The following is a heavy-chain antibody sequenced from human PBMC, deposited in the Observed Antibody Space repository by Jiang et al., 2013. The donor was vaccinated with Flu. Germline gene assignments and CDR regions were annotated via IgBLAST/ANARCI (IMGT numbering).Heavy chain of an antibody. CDR2: IDWDDDK. V-gene: IGHV2-70*04. CDR3: ARMFGGGYSYGYYFDY. J-gene: IGHJ4*01. Sequence: KPTQTLTLTCTFSGFSLSTRGMRVSWIRQPPGKALEWLARIDWDDDKFYSTSLKTRLTISKDTSNQVVLTMTNMDPVDTATYYCARMFGGGYSYGYYFDYWGHGTLVTVSS. CDR1: GFSLSTRGMR. D-gene: IGHD5-18*01.